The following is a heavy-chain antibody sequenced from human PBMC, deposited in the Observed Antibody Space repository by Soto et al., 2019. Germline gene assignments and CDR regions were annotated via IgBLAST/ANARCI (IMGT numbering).Heavy chain of an antibody. CDR3: ARDMVTTVTTVKDYYYGMDV. CDR2: IYYSGST. J-gene: IGHJ6*02. CDR1: GGSISSGGYY. V-gene: IGHV4-31*03. D-gene: IGHD4-4*01. Sequence: TLSLTCTVSGGSISSGGYYWSWIRQHPGKGLEWIGYIYYSGSTYYNPSLKSRVTISVDTSKNQFSLKLSSVTAADTAVYYCARDMVTTVTTVKDYYYGMDVSGQGTTVTVSS.